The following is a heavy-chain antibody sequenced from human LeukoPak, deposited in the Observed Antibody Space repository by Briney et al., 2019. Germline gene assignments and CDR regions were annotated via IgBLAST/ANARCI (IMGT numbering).Heavy chain of an antibody. J-gene: IGHJ4*02. CDR1: GFTFSSYA. Sequence: GGSLRLSCAASGFTFSSYAMSWVRQAPGKGLEWVSAISGSGGSTYYADSVKGRFTISRDNSKNTLYLQMNSLRAEDTAVYYCASYWEILSYFDYWGQGTLVTVSS. CDR3: ASYWEILSYFDY. V-gene: IGHV3-23*01. D-gene: IGHD3-10*01. CDR2: ISGSGGST.